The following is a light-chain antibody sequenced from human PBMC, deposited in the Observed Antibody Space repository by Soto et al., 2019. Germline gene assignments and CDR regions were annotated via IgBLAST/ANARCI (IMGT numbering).Light chain of an antibody. Sequence: QSALTQPPSASGSPGQSVTISCTGTSSDVGGYNYVSWYQQHPGKAPKLMIYEGSKRPSGVSNRFSGSKSGNTASLTISGLQAEDEADYYCCSYAGSSPAHVVFGGGTKLTVL. V-gene: IGLV2-23*01. CDR2: EGS. CDR1: SSDVGGYNY. CDR3: CSYAGSSPAHVV. J-gene: IGLJ2*01.